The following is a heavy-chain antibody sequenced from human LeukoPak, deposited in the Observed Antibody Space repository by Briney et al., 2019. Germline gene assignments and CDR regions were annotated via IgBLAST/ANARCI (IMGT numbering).Heavy chain of an antibody. D-gene: IGHD2-8*02. CDR3: ARHRTTVLDYFDY. CDR2: IYYSGST. Sequence: NSSETLSLTCTASGGSISSSSYYWGWIRQPPGKGLEWIGSIYYSGSTYYNPSLKSRVTISVDTSKNQFSLKLSSVTAADTAVYYCARHRTTVLDYFDYWGQGTLVTVSS. J-gene: IGHJ4*02. CDR1: GGSISSSSYY. V-gene: IGHV4-39*01.